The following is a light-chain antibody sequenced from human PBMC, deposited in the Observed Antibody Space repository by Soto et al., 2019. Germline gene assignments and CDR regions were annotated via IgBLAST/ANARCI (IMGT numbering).Light chain of an antibody. Sequence: EIVLTQSPGTLSLSPGERATLSCRASQSVSNNYLAWYRQKPGQAPRLLIYGASTRATGIPARFSGSGSGTEFTLTISSLQSEDFAVYYCQHYNNWPLTFGQGTKVDI. CDR2: GAS. V-gene: IGKV3-15*01. CDR1: QSVSNN. CDR3: QHYNNWPLT. J-gene: IGKJ1*01.